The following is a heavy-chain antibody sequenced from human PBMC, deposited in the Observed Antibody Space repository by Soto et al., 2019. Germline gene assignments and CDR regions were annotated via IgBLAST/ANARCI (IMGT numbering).Heavy chain of an antibody. J-gene: IGHJ4*02. V-gene: IGHV3-33*01. D-gene: IGHD5-12*01. CDR1: GFTFSSHA. CDR2: IWYDGSKK. CDR3: ARDPGYSNYDFDY. Sequence: QVQLVESGGGVVQPGRSLRLSCVASGFTFSSHAMRWVRQAPGKGLEWVAVIWYDGSKKYYADSVKGRFTVARDDSKNTLYLQMNSLRVEDTAVYYCARDPGYSNYDFDYWGQGTLVTVSP.